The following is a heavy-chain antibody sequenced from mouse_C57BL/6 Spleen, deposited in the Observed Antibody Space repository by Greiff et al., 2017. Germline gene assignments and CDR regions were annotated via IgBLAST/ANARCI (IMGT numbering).Heavy chain of an antibody. CDR2: IYPGDGDT. Sequence: QVQLQQSGPELVKPGASVKISCKASGYAFSSSWMNWVKQRPGKGLEWIGRIYPGDGDTNYNGKFKGKATLTADKSSSTAYMQLSSLTSEDSAVYFCARSYSNYDYYFDYWGQGTTLTVSS. CDR3: ARSYSNYDYYFDY. D-gene: IGHD2-5*01. V-gene: IGHV1-82*01. J-gene: IGHJ2*01. CDR1: GYAFSSSW.